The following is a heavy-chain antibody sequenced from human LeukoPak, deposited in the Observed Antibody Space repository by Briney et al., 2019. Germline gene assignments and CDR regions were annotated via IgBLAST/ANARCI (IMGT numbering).Heavy chain of an antibody. D-gene: IGHD2-2*02. CDR2: IIPILGIA. J-gene: IGHJ6*02. V-gene: IGHV1-69*04. CDR1: GDTFSSYT. CDR3: ARDGSCSSTSCYTNHHYYYGMDV. Sequence: SVKVSCKASGDTFSSYTISWVRQAPGQGLEWMGRIIPILGIANYAQKFQGRVTMTADTSTSTAYMELSSLRSEDTAVYYCARDGSCSSTSCYTNHHYYYGMDVWGQGTTVTVSS.